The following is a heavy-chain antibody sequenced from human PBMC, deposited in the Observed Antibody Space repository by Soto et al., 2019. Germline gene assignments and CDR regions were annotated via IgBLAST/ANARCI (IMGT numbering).Heavy chain of an antibody. Sequence: SETLSLTCSVSRGSTIAYYWSWIRQPPGKEPEWIGNIYSSGTTSYNPSLKSRVTISINTSKNQFSLELTSVTAADTAVYYCARVIDIVATGGNAFDIWGQGTMVTVSS. CDR2: IYSSGTT. CDR3: ARVIDIVATGGNAFDI. CDR1: RGSTIAYY. D-gene: IGHD5-12*01. J-gene: IGHJ3*02. V-gene: IGHV4-59*08.